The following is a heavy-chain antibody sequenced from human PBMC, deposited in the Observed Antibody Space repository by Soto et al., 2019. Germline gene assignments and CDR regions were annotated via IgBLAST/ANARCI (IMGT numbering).Heavy chain of an antibody. Sequence: EVQLVESGGVLLQPGGSLRLSCAASGFTFDDYTMHWVCQAPGKGLEWVSLVTWDGGSTFYADFAKGRFTISRDNSKNFLYLQMNSLRTEDTALYYCVKERLRDFDWWGQGTQVTVSS. J-gene: IGHJ4*02. CDR2: VTWDGGST. CDR1: GFTFDDYT. D-gene: IGHD2-21*01. V-gene: IGHV3-43*01. CDR3: VKERLRDFDW.